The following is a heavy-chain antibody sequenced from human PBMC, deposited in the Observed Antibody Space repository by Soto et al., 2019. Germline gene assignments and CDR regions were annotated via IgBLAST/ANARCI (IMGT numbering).Heavy chain of an antibody. CDR2: ISSSGGST. J-gene: IGHJ4*02. Sequence: EVQLLESGGGLVQPGGSLRLSCAASGFTFSSYAMRWVRQAPGKGLECVSGISSSGGSTYYAGSVKGRFTISRDNSKNTLYLQMNSLTADDTAAYYCAKPHSIPGWGQGTLVTVSS. CDR3: AKPHSIPG. D-gene: IGHD2-21*01. CDR1: GFTFSSYA. V-gene: IGHV3-23*01.